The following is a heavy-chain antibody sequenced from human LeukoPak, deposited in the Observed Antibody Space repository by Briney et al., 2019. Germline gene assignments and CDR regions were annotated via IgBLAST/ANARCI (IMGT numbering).Heavy chain of an antibody. CDR2: ISAYNGNT. V-gene: IGHV1-18*01. D-gene: IGHD6-13*01. CDR1: GYTFTSYG. J-gene: IGHJ5*02. Sequence: ASVKVSCKASGYTFTSYGISWVRQAPGQGLEWMGWISAYNGNTNYAQKLQGRVTMTTDTSTSTAYMELWSLRSDDTAVYYCARDSRIIAAAGNRFDPWGQGTLVTVSS. CDR3: ARDSRIIAAAGNRFDP.